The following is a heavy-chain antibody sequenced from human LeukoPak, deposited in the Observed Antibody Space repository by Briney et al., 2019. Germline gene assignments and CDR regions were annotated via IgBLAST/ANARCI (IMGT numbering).Heavy chain of an antibody. J-gene: IGHJ4*02. CDR1: GYTFTGYY. CDR2: INPNSGGT. Sequence: ASVKVSCKASGYTFTGYYMHWVRQAPGQGLEWMGWINPNSGGTNFAQNFQGRVTMTRDTSISTVYMELSSLRSEDTAVYYCARSITMNPHFDYWGQGTLVTVSS. CDR3: ARSITMNPHFDY. V-gene: IGHV1-2*02. D-gene: IGHD3-22*01.